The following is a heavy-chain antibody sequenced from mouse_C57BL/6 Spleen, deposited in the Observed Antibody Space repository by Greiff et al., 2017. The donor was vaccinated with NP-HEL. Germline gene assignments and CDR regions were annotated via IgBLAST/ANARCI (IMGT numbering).Heavy chain of an antibody. J-gene: IGHJ2*01. CDR1: GFTFSSYG. Sequence: DVQLVESGGDLVKPGGSLKLSCAASGFTFSSYGMSWVRQTPDKRLEWVATISSGGSYTYYPDSVKGRFTISRDNAKNTLYLQMSSLKSEDTAMYYCAIDYYGSSYDYWGQGTTLTVSS. V-gene: IGHV5-6*01. D-gene: IGHD1-1*01. CDR3: AIDYYGSSYDY. CDR2: ISSGGSYT.